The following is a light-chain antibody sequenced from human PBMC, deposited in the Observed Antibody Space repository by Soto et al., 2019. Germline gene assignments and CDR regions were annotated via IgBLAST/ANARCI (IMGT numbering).Light chain of an antibody. CDR1: QSVSSSY. Sequence: EIVLTQSPGTLSLSPGERATLSCRASQSVSSSYLAWYQQKPGQAPRLLIYGASSRATGIPDRFSGSGSGTDFTLTISRLATEDFAVYYCQQYCSSPLITFGQGTRLESK. J-gene: IGKJ5*01. CDR2: GAS. CDR3: QQYCSSPLIT. V-gene: IGKV3-20*01.